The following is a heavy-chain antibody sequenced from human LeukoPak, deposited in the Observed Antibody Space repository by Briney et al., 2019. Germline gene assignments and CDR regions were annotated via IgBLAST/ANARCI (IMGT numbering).Heavy chain of an antibody. CDR1: GFTFSSYA. D-gene: IGHD6-19*01. V-gene: IGHV3-30*04. J-gene: IGHJ4*02. Sequence: GGSLRLSCAASGFTFSSYAMHWVRQAPGKGLEWVAVISYDGSNKYYADSVKGRFTISRDNSKNTLYLQMNSLRAEDTAVYYCAREGSSLLPYSSGCYLFDYWGQGTLVTVSS. CDR3: AREGSSLLPYSSGCYLFDY. CDR2: ISYDGSNK.